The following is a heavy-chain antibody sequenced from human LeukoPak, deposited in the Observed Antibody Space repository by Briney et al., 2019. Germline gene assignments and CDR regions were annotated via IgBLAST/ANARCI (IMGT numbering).Heavy chain of an antibody. V-gene: IGHV1-18*01. CDR1: GYTFTSYG. D-gene: IGHD3-3*01. CDR3: ARALITIFGVVITGYYGMDV. Sequence: GASVKVSCKASGYTFTSYGISWVRQAPGQGLEWVGWISAYNGNTNYAQKLQGRVTMTTDTSTSTAYMELRSLRSDDTAVYYCARALITIFGVVITGYYGMDVWGQGTTVTVSS. CDR2: ISAYNGNT. J-gene: IGHJ6*02.